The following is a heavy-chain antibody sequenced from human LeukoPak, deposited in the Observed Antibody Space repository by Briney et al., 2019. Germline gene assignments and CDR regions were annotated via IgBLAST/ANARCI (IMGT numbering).Heavy chain of an antibody. D-gene: IGHD5-24*01. J-gene: IGHJ4*02. CDR1: GGSISSYY. CDR2: IYYSGST. V-gene: IGHV4-59*08. CDR3: ARGAGAGYNLQPFDY. Sequence: SETLSLTCTVSGGSISSYYWSWIRQPPGKGLEWIGYIYYSGSTKYNPSLKSRVSISVDTSKNQFSLKLSSVAAADTAVYYCARGAGAGYNLQPFDYWGQGTLVTVSS.